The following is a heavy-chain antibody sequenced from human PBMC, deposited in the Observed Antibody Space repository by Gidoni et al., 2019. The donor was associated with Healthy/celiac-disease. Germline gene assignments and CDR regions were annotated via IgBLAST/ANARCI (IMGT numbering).Heavy chain of an antibody. D-gene: IGHD2-2*01. CDR2: ISSSSSYI. V-gene: IGHV3-21*01. Sequence: EVQLVESGGGLVKPGGSLRLSCSASAFTFSSYSMNWVRQAPGTGLEWVSSISSSSSYIYYADSVKGRFTISRDNAKNSLYLQMNSLRAEDTAVYYCASNIVVVPAAVQGGYWGQGTLVTVSS. CDR1: AFTFSSYS. CDR3: ASNIVVVPAAVQGGY. J-gene: IGHJ4*02.